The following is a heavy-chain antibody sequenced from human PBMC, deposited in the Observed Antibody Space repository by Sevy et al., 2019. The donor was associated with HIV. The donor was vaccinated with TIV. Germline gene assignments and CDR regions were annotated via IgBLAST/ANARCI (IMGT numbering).Heavy chain of an antibody. J-gene: IGHJ4*02. CDR2: ISWNSGSM. V-gene: IGHV3-9*01. CDR3: AKGVSGGNSGAAFDY. D-gene: IGHD2-15*01. CDR1: GFTIGKYA. Sequence: GGSLRLSCAGSGFTIGKYAMYWVRQSPGKGLEWVSGISWNSGSMGYADAVEGRFTISRDNAKNSLHLEMNSLRPEDTALYYCAKGVSGGNSGAAFDYWGQGTRVTVSS.